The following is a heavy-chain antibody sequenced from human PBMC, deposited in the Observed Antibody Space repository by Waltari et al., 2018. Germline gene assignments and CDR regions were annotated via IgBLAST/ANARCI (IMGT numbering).Heavy chain of an antibody. V-gene: IGHV3-74*01. J-gene: IGHJ6*02. Sequence: EVQLVESGGGLVQPGGSLRLSCAASGFTFSSYWMHWVRQAPGKGLVWVSRINRDGSSTSYADSVKGRFTISRDNAKNTLYLQMNSLRAEDTAVYYCVNVGYYGMDVWGQGTTVTVSS. CDR2: INRDGSST. CDR1: GFTFSSYW. CDR3: VNVGYYGMDV.